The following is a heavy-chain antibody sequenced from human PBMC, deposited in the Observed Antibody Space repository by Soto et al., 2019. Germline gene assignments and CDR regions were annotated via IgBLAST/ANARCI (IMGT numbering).Heavy chain of an antibody. V-gene: IGHV4-30-2*01. J-gene: IGHJ2*01. CDR1: GGSLSVGGCS. CDR2: IFDTGNT. Sequence: QLLLVESGSGLVRPSEALSLSCNVSGGSLSVGGCSWAWIRLPVGKGLEWIGYIFDTGNTYFSTSLKSRLSMSVDTYRNQFSMQLASVTAADTAMYYCACLNGYNRYFDHWGRGTLVTVSS. CDR3: ACLNGYNRYFDH. D-gene: IGHD5-12*01.